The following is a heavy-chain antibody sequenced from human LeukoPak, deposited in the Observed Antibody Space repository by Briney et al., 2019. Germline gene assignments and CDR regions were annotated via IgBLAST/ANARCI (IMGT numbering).Heavy chain of an antibody. CDR2: LSGYTGHT. V-gene: IGHV1-18*04. CDR1: GYTFTSYG. J-gene: IGHJ4*02. Sequence: ASVKVSCKASGYTFTSYGLNWVRQAPGQGLEWLGWLSGYTGHTNYVQKIQGRVTVTTDTSTNTAYMELRSLRSDDTAVYYCARGPGIAVAGVFDYWGQGSLVTVSS. D-gene: IGHD6-19*01. CDR3: ARGPGIAVAGVFDY.